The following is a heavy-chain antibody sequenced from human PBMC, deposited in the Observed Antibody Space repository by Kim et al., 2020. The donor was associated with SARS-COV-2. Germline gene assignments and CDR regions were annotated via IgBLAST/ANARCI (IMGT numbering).Heavy chain of an antibody. Sequence: GGSLRLSCAASGFTFSSYAMSWVRQAPGKGLEWVSAISGSGGSTYYADSVKGRFTISRDNSKNTLNLQMNSLRAEDTAVYYCAKDSLYDYVWGSYRGDAFDIWGQGTMVTVSS. J-gene: IGHJ3*02. CDR3: AKDSLYDYVWGSYRGDAFDI. D-gene: IGHD3-16*02. V-gene: IGHV3-23*01. CDR1: GFTFSSYA. CDR2: ISGSGGST.